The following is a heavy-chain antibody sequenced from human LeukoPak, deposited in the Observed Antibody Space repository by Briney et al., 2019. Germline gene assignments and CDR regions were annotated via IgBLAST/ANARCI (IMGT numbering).Heavy chain of an antibody. Sequence: SETLSLPCVVSGYSITNGDYWGWIRQSPGTGLEWIASIYNSARPHYTPSFRSRVPLLEDQSQTEFSLKMRSVTAADTAVYYCARNITSGFLDYWGQGTLATVSS. CDR3: ARNITSGFLDY. CDR2: IYNSARP. CDR1: GYSITNGDY. J-gene: IGHJ4*02. D-gene: IGHD3-10*01. V-gene: IGHV4-38-2*01.